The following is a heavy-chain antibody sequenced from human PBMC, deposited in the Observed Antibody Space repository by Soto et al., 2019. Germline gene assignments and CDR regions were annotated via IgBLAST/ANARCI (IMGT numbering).Heavy chain of an antibody. CDR3: AGCLVAPASTESPFGQYGDLGYFLSGMDV. CDR2: IVPIFGTA. J-gene: IGHJ6*01. Sequence: QVQLVQSGAEVRKPGSSVKVSCKASGGTFSTFAISWVRQAPGQGLEWMGGIVPIFGTAKYAQKFQGRVSITADISTSTTYTELSSLRSEDGAVYYCAGCLVAPASTESPFGQYGDLGYFLSGMDVWGQGTTATVSS. CDR1: GGTFSTFA. D-gene: IGHD2-2*01. V-gene: IGHV1-69*06.